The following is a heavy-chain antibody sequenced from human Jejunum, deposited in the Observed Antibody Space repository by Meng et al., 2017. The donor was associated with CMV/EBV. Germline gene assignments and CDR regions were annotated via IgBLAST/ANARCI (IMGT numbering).Heavy chain of an antibody. Sequence: QGQLQESGPGLVKSSETLSLTCFVSAGSISGYYWSWIRQPAGKGLEWIGRIYTSGSTHYNPSLKSRLTMSVDLSNSQISLKLRSVTATDTAVYYCARESGSYYWFDPWGQGTLATVSS. D-gene: IGHD1-26*01. J-gene: IGHJ5*02. CDR3: ARESGSYYWFDP. CDR1: AGSISGYY. V-gene: IGHV4-4*07. CDR2: IYTSGST.